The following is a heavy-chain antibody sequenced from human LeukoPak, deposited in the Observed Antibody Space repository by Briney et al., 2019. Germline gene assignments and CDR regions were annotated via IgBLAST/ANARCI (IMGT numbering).Heavy chain of an antibody. CDR1: GGSVRSDSNY. CDR2: ISYSGST. V-gene: IGHV4-61*01. J-gene: IGHJ4*02. Sequence: SETLSLTCTVSGGSVRSDSNYWSWLRQPPGKGLEWIGYISYSGSTDYNPSLKSRVSMSLGTSKNVLSLKLDSVTAADTAVSFGAWGYTNNWRFDYGGQGTLVTVSS. D-gene: IGHD1-1*01. CDR3: AWGYTNNWRFDY.